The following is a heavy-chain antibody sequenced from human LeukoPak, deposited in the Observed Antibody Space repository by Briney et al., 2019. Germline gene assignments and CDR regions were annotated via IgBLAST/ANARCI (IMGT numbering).Heavy chain of an antibody. V-gene: IGHV4-61*08. Sequence: PSETLSLTCTVSGVSISSSADYWSWIRQPPGKGLEWIGYIYYSGSTNYNPSLKSRVTISVDTSKNQFSLKLSSVTAADTAVYYCAGGYCSGGSCYSSPFAYWGQGTLVTISS. J-gene: IGHJ4*02. D-gene: IGHD2-15*01. CDR1: GVSISSSADY. CDR2: IYYSGST. CDR3: AGGYCSGGSCYSSPFAY.